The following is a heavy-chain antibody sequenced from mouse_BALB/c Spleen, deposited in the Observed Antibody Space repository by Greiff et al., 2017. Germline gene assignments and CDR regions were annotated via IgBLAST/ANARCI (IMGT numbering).Heavy chain of an antibody. V-gene: IGHV3-2*02. CDR3: ARREPLLWLRQRYYFDY. CDR1: GYSITSDYA. J-gene: IGHJ2*01. CDR2: ISYSGST. Sequence: EVQLQQSGPGLVKPSQSLSLTCTVTGYSITSDYAWNWIRQFPGNTLEWMGYISYSGSTSYNPSLKSRISITRDTSKNQFFLQLNSVTTEDTATYYCARREPLLWLRQRYYFDYWGQGTTLTVSS. D-gene: IGHD2-2*01.